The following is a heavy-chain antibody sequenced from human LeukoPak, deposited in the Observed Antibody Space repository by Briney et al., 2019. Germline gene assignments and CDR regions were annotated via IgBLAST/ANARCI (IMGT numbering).Heavy chain of an antibody. CDR1: GYTFTSYD. Sequence: ASVKVSCKASGYTFTSYDINWVRQATGQGLEWMGWMNPNSGNTGCAQKFQGRVTITRNTSISTAYMELSSLRSEDTAVYYCARVAGYCSSTSCYPNWFDPWGQGTLVTVSS. CDR3: ARVAGYCSSTSCYPNWFDP. D-gene: IGHD2-2*01. J-gene: IGHJ5*02. CDR2: MNPNSGNT. V-gene: IGHV1-8*03.